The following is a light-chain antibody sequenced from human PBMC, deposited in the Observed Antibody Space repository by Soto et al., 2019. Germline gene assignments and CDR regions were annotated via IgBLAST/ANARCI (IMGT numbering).Light chain of an antibody. Sequence: DIQMTQSPSTLSGSVGDRVTITCRASQTISSWLAWYQQKPGKAPKLLIYKASTLKSGVPSRFSGSGSGIEFTLTISSLQPDDFATYYCQKYNSAPWTFGQGTKVDIK. V-gene: IGKV1-5*03. CDR2: KAS. CDR3: QKYNSAPWT. CDR1: QTISSW. J-gene: IGKJ1*01.